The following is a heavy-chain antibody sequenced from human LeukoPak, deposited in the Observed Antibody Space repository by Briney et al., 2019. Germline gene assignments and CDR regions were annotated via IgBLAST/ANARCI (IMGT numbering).Heavy chain of an antibody. V-gene: IGHV4-38-2*01. CDR1: GYSISSGYY. D-gene: IGHD1-26*01. J-gene: IGHJ4*02. CDR2: IYHSGST. Sequence: KPSETLSLTCAVSGYSISSGYYWGWIRPPPGQGLEWIGSIYHSGSTYYNPSLKGRVTISVDTSKNQFSLKLSSVTAADTAVYYCARHLWELWGRYFDYWGQGTLVTFSS. CDR3: ARHLWELWGRYFDY.